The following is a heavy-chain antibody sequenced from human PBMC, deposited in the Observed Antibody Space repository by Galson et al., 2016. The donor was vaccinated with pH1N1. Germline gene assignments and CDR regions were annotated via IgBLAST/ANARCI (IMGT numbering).Heavy chain of an antibody. CDR2: ISPMFRTT. Sequence: SVKVSCKAPGVTFSSYAINWVRQAPGQGLEWVGGISPMFRTTNHAQNFQGRLTITADESTTTAYMELKSLRSEDTAVYYCARYRGYTSSRNLGFDDSGHGTLVTVSS. J-gene: IGHJ4*01. V-gene: IGHV1-69*13. CDR3: ARYRGYTSSRNLGFDD. D-gene: IGHD5-12*01. CDR1: GVTFSSYA.